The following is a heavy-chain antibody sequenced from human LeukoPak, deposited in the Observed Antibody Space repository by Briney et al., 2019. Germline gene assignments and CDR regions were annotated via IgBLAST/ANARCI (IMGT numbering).Heavy chain of an antibody. J-gene: IGHJ6*02. CDR1: GYTFTGYY. CDR3: ARGPLDFWSGLNYYYYYGMDV. D-gene: IGHD3-3*01. CDR2: MNPNSGNT. Sequence: GASVKVSCKASGYTFTGYYIHWVRQATGQGLEWMGWMNPNSGNTGYAQKFQGRVTMTRNTSISTAYMELSSLRSEDTAVYYCARGPLDFWSGLNYYYYYGMDVWGQGTTVTVSS. V-gene: IGHV1-8*02.